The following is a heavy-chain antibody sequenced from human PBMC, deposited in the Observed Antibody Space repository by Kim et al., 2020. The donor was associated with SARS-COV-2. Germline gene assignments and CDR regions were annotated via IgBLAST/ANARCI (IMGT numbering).Heavy chain of an antibody. J-gene: IGHJ4*02. D-gene: IGHD6-19*01. V-gene: IGHV1-69*13. CDR1: GGTFSSYA. CDR3: AAPHSSGWFEGYYFDY. Sequence: SVKVSCKASGGTFSSYAISWVRQAPGQGLEWMGGIIPIFGTANYAQKFQGRVTITADASTSTAYMELSSLRSEDTAVYYCAAPHSSGWFEGYYFDYCGQGTPVTVSS. CDR2: IIPIFGTA.